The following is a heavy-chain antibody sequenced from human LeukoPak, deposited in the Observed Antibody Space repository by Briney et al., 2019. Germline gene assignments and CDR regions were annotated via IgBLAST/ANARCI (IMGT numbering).Heavy chain of an antibody. CDR3: AKGSRDWELLDAFDI. D-gene: IGHD1-26*01. J-gene: IGHJ3*02. CDR1: AFPFSSYG. Sequence: GGSLRLSCAVSAFPFSSYGMTWVRQAPGKGLEWVSGISGSGSRTDYADSVKGRFTISRDNAKNTLYLQMNSLRAEDTAVYYCAKGSRDWELLDAFDIWGQGTMVTVSS. V-gene: IGHV3-23*01. CDR2: ISGSGSRT.